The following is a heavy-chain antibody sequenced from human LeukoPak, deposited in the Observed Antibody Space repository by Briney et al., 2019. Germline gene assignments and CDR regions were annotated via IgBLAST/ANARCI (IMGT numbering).Heavy chain of an antibody. D-gene: IGHD3-3*01. CDR2: ISSSSSSYI. J-gene: IGHJ4*02. CDR3: VRDRRGDYDSSKD. V-gene: IGHV3-21*01. CDR1: GFTFSSYS. Sequence: GGSLRLSCAASGFTFSSYSMNLVRQAPGKGLEWVSSISSSSSSYIYYADSVKGRFTISRDNAKNSLYLQMNSLRAEDTAVYYCVRDRRGDYDSSKDWGQGTLVTVSS.